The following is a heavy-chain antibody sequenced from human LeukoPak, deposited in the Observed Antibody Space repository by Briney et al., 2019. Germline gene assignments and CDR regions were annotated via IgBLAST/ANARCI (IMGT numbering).Heavy chain of an antibody. D-gene: IGHD3-22*01. V-gene: IGHV4-59*01. CDR2: ISYSGTT. Sequence: SETLSLTCNVSAGSISGYYWSWIRQPPGKGLEWIGYISYSGTTTYNPSLKRRVPMSVDTSKTEFSLNVSSVTAADTAVYYCARGGYYDSGGYYYVHSWGQGTLVTVSS. CDR1: AGSISGYY. CDR3: ARGGYYDSGGYYYVHS. J-gene: IGHJ4*02.